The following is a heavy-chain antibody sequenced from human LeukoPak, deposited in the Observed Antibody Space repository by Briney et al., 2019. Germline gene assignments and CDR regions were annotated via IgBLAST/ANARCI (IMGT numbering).Heavy chain of an antibody. J-gene: IGHJ4*02. CDR3: ARVRYCSGGSCPYYFDY. V-gene: IGHV1-46*01. CDR1: GYTFTSYH. CDR2: INPSGGST. Sequence: ASVKVSCKASGYTFTSYHMHWVRQAPGQGLEWMGIINPSGGSTSYAQKFQGRVTMTRDTSTSTVYMELSSLRSEDTAVYYCARVRYCSGGSCPYYFDYWGQGTLVTVSS. D-gene: IGHD2-15*01.